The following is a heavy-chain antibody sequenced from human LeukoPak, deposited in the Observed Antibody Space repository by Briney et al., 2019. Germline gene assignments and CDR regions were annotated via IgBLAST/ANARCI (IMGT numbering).Heavy chain of an antibody. J-gene: IGHJ4*02. Sequence: SETLSLTCTVSGGSISTYYWSWIRQPPGKGLEWIGYVYYSGSTNYNPSLKSRVTMSIDTSKNQFSLKLTSVTATDTATYYCARETSLAGFASGLGFWGQGILVTVSS. V-gene: IGHV4-59*01. CDR3: ARETSLAGFASGLGF. CDR1: GGSISTYY. CDR2: VYYSGST. D-gene: IGHD6-19*01.